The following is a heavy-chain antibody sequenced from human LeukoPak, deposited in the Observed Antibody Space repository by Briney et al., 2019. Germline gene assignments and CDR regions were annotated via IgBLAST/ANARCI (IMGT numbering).Heavy chain of an antibody. V-gene: IGHV3-53*01. CDR3: ARTYCNSTRCSNWFDP. D-gene: IGHD2-2*01. CDR1: GFTVSFNY. CDR2: IYSSGGT. Sequence: PGGSLRLSCAASGFTVSFNYMSWVRQVPGKGLEWVSVIYSSGGTNYADSVKGRFTISRDKSKNTLFLQMNSLRTEDTAVYYCARTYCNSTRCSNWFDPWGQGTLVTVSS. J-gene: IGHJ5*02.